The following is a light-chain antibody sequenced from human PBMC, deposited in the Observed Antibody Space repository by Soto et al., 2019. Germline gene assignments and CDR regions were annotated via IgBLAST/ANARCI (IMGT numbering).Light chain of an antibody. V-gene: IGLV2-8*01. CDR1: SSDVGSYNY. CDR2: EVS. Sequence: QSVLTHPPSASGSPGQSVTVSCTGTSSDVGSYNYVSWYQQHPGKAPKLMIYEVSKRPSGVPDRFSGSKSGFTASLTVSGLQAEYEADYYCSSYAGSNNPYVFVTGTKVT. J-gene: IGLJ1*01. CDR3: SSYAGSNNPYV.